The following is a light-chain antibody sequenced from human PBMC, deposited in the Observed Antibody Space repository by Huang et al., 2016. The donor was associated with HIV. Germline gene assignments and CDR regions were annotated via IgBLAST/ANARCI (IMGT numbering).Light chain of an antibody. CDR2: AAS. Sequence: DIHMTQSPSSLSSSVGDRVTITCRASQDIRNYLAWYQQKPGTAPKLLISAASTLQSGVPSRFSVSGSGTDFTLTIGSLQPEDVATYYCQKYNSAPYTFGQGTKLEIK. CDR3: QKYNSAPYT. V-gene: IGKV1-27*01. CDR1: QDIRNY. J-gene: IGKJ2*01.